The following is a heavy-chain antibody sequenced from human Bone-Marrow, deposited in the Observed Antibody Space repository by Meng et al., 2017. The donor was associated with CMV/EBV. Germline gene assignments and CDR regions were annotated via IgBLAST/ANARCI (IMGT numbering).Heavy chain of an antibody. J-gene: IGHJ6*01. CDR1: GFTFSSYS. D-gene: IGHD2-2*01. CDR2: ISSSSSYI. Sequence: GGSLRLSCAASGFTFSSYSMNWVRQAPGKGLEWVSSISSSSSYIYYADSVKGRFTISRDNAKNSLYLQMNSLRAEDTAVYYCARDIVVVPAATTLNYYYGMDVWGQGTTVTGSS. V-gene: IGHV3-21*01. CDR3: ARDIVVVPAATTLNYYYGMDV.